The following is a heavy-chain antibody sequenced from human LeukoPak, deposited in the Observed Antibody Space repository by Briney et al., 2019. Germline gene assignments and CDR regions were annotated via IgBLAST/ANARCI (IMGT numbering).Heavy chain of an antibody. J-gene: IGHJ4*02. Sequence: PGGSLRLSCAASGFTFSSYAMSWVRQAPGKGLEWVGRIKSKADGGAADYAAPVKGRFTISRDDSKNTLYLQMNSLKTEDTAVYYCTTGNVVVVPDYWGQGTRVTVSS. CDR3: TTGNVVVVPDY. CDR2: IKSKADGGAA. CDR1: GFTFSSYA. D-gene: IGHD1-1*01. V-gene: IGHV3-15*01.